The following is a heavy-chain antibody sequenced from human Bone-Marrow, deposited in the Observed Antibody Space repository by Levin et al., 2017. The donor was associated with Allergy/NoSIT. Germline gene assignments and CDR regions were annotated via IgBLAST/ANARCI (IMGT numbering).Heavy chain of an antibody. CDR3: ASPNYDYTRVTFRSATFFDL. CDR1: GGPGYS. Sequence: GGSLRLSCKASGGPGYSINWVRQAPGQGLEWVGGIIPMFGTANYAQKFQGRISITADEFTGTAFIELSSLRSEDTAVYYCASPNYDYTRVTFRSATFFDLWGQGTLVAVSS. V-gene: IGHV1-69*01. CDR2: IIPMFGTA. J-gene: IGHJ4*02. D-gene: IGHD3-16*02.